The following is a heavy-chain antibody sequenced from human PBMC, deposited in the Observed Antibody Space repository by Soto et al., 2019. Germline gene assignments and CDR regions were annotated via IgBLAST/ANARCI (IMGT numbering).Heavy chain of an antibody. D-gene: IGHD6-6*01. J-gene: IGHJ5*02. CDR1: GGSVSSGNYY. CDR2: IYYSGST. CDR3: ARDSIIAAEIDP. Sequence: SETLSLTCTVSGGSVSSGNYYWSWIRQPPGKGLEWIGYIYYSGSTNYNPSLKSRVTMSVDTSKNQFSLKLSSVTAADTAVYYCARDSIIAAEIDPWGQGTLVTVSS. V-gene: IGHV4-61*01.